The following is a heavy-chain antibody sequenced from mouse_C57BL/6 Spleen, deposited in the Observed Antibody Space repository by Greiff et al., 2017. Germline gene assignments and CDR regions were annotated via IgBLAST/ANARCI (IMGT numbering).Heavy chain of an antibody. CDR3: ARGGNPYAMDY. J-gene: IGHJ4*01. CDR2: ISDGGSYT. CDR1: GFTFSSYA. V-gene: IGHV5-4*01. D-gene: IGHD2-1*01. Sequence: DVQLVESGGGLVKPGGSLKLSCAASGFTFSSYAMSWVRQTPEKRLEWVATISDGGSYTYYPDNVKGRFTISRDNAKNNLYLQMSHLKSEDTAMYYCARGGNPYAMDYWGQGTSVTVSS.